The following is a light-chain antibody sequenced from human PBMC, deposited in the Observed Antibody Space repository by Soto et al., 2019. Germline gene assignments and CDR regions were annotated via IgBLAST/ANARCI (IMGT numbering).Light chain of an antibody. CDR2: APS. V-gene: IGKV1-9*01. CDR3: QQLQGYPIT. J-gene: IGKJ5*01. CDR1: QGIDTS. Sequence: ILLTQSPSSLSASVGDRVTITCRSSQGIDTSLAWYQQKPGKAPKLLIYAPSNFQSGVPSRFSGSGSGTHFTLTISSLQPEDFATYYCQQLQGYPITFGQGTRLEIK.